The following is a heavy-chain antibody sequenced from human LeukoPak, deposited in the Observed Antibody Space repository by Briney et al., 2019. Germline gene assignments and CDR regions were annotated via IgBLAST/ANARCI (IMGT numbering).Heavy chain of an antibody. Sequence: GGSLRLSCAASGFTFSSYAMHWVRQAPGKGLEWVAVISYDGSNKYYADSVKGRFTISRDNSKNTLYLQMNSLRAEDTAVYYCAKTLPYYYGSGSYGADFDYWGQGALVTVSS. D-gene: IGHD3-10*01. J-gene: IGHJ4*02. CDR3: AKTLPYYYGSGSYGADFDY. CDR2: ISYDGSNK. CDR1: GFTFSSYA. V-gene: IGHV3-30-3*02.